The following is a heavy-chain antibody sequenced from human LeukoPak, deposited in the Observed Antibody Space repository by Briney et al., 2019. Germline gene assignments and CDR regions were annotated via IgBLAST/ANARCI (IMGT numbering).Heavy chain of an antibody. V-gene: IGHV4-39*01. J-gene: IGHJ5*02. CDR2: IYYGGST. CDR3: ARALGYCSGGSCTRGYNWFDP. D-gene: IGHD2-15*01. Sequence: SGTLSLTCAVSGGSISSSDYYWGWIRQPPGKGLEWIGSIYYGGSTYYNPSLKSRVTISVDTSMNQFSLKLSFVTTADTAVYYCARALGYCSGGSCTRGYNWFDPWGQGTLVTVPS. CDR1: GGSISSSDYY.